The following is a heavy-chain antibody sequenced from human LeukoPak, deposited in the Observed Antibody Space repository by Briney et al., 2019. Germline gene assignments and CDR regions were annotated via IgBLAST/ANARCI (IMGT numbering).Heavy chain of an antibody. CDR1: GDSVSSSNYY. CDR2: LYYDGRT. Sequence: SETLSLTCTVFGDSVSSSNYYWAWFRQPPGKGLDWIGSLYYDGRTYYSPPLESRVTVSVDTSKNQFALKLTSVTAADTAVYYCARGGASSIPLDYWGRGTLVTVSS. J-gene: IGHJ4*02. CDR3: ARGGASSIPLDY. D-gene: IGHD1-26*01. V-gene: IGHV4-39*01.